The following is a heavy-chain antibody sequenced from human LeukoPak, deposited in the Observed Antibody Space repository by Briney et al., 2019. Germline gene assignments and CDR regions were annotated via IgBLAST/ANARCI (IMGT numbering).Heavy chain of an antibody. V-gene: IGHV3-30*03. CDR1: GLTFNNYA. D-gene: IGHD3-22*01. Sequence: PGGSLRLSCAASGLTFNNYAMHWVRQAPGKGLEWVTSISYDGSNKYYADSVKGRFTISRDNSDNTLHLQMNSLRAEDTAMYYCARDQDSSGYYYYYYYMDVWGKGTTVTVSS. CDR3: ARDQDSSGYYYYYYYMDV. J-gene: IGHJ6*03. CDR2: ISYDGSNK.